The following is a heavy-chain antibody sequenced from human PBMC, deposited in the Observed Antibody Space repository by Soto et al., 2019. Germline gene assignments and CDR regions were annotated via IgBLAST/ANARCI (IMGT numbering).Heavy chain of an antibody. CDR3: AKDIMVGEYQLLCDGMDV. V-gene: IGHV3-9*01. D-gene: IGHD2-2*01. CDR1: GCTFEDYA. CDR2: ISWNSGSI. Sequence: TGGSKRLSYAAAGCTFEDYAMHWFRQEPGKGLEWVSCISWNSGSIGYADSVKGRFTISRDNAKNSLYLQMNSLRAEDTALYYCAKDIMVGEYQLLCDGMDVWGQGTTVTVSS. J-gene: IGHJ6*02.